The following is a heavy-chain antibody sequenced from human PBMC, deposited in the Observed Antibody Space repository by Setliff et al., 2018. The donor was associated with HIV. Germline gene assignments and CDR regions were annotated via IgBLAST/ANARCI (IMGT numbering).Heavy chain of an antibody. CDR1: GASISGSY. V-gene: IGHV4-59*08. D-gene: IGHD3-22*01. Sequence: PSETLSLTCTVSGASISGSYWIWIRQPPGKGLEWIGYMSLTRDTKYNPSLNSRVTTSIDTSKNQFSLELRSVTAADTAVYYCARHYDSSGYGDYFDDWCRGIQVTVSS. CDR2: MSLTRDT. CDR3: ARHYDSSGYGDYFDD. J-gene: IGHJ4*02.